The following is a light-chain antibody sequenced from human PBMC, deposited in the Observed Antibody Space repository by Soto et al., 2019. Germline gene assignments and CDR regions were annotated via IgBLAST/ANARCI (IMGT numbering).Light chain of an antibody. CDR3: AAWDDSLNGLYV. V-gene: IGLV1-44*01. CDR1: SSNIGVNT. Sequence: SVLTQPPSSSVTPGQRVTISFSGSSSNIGVNTVNWYQQVPGTAPKLLIYTDNQRPSGVPDRFSGSKSGTSASLAISGLQSEDEADYYCAAWDDSLNGLYVFGTGTKVTVL. J-gene: IGLJ1*01. CDR2: TDN.